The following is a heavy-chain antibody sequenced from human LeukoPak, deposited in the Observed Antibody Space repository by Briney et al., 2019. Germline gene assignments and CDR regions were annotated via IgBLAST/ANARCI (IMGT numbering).Heavy chain of an antibody. V-gene: IGHV4-34*01. D-gene: IGHD2-2*01. CDR2: INHSGST. Sequence: SETLSLTCAVYGGSFSGYYWSWIRQPPGKGLEWIGEINHSGSTNYNPSLKSRVTISVDTSKNQFSLKLSSVTAADTAVYYCARVLYCSSTSCHPVRGYFQHRGQGTLVTVSS. CDR3: ARVLYCSSTSCHPVRGYFQH. CDR1: GGSFSGYY. J-gene: IGHJ1*01.